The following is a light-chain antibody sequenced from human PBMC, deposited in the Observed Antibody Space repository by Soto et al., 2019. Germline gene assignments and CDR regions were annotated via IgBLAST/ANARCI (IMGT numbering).Light chain of an antibody. CDR2: SNN. Sequence: QPVLTQPPSASGTPGQRVTISCSGSNSNIGSNTVSWYQQLPGAAPKLLIYSNNQRPSGVPDRFSGSKSGTSASLAISGLQSEDEADYYCATWDDSLNGLFGGGTKLTVL. CDR3: ATWDDSLNGL. V-gene: IGLV1-44*01. J-gene: IGLJ3*02. CDR1: NSNIGSNT.